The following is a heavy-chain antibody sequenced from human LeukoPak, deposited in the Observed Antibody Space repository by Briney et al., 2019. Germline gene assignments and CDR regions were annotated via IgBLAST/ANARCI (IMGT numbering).Heavy chain of an antibody. V-gene: IGHV3-7*01. Sequence: GGSLRLSCAASGFRFSDYWMSWVRQAPGKGLEWVASINPDGSVGKYVDSVEGRFTISRDNAKNSLYLQMSTLRAEDTALYYCARATYSHTTWHYWGQGTLVTVSS. CDR3: ARATYSHTTWHY. D-gene: IGHD1-26*01. CDR1: GFRFSDYW. J-gene: IGHJ4*02. CDR2: INPDGSVG.